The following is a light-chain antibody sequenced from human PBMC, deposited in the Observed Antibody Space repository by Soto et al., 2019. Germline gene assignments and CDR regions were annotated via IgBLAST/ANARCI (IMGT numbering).Light chain of an antibody. V-gene: IGKV3-11*01. CDR1: QNISSY. CDR2: DAS. Sequence: IVLTQSPATLSLSPVKRATLSCRASQNISSYLIWYQQKPGQAPRLLIYDASNRATGIPARFSGTGSGTDFTLTINNLEPEDFAVYYCQVRTNWSIAFGRGTRLE. J-gene: IGKJ5*01. CDR3: QVRTNWSIA.